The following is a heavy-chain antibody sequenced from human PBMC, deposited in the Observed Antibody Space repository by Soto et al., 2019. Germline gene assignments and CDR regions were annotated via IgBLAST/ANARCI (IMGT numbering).Heavy chain of an antibody. D-gene: IGHD2-21*02. CDR1: GYTFTSYG. CDR2: ISAYNGNT. J-gene: IGHJ3*02. Sequence: GASVKVSCTDSGYTFTSYGMSWVRQAQRQGLEWMGWISAYNGNTNYAQKLQGRVTMTTDTSTSTAYMELRSLRSDDTAVYYCARDPYCGGDCYPDTDAFDIWGQGTMVTVSS. CDR3: ARDPYCGGDCYPDTDAFDI. V-gene: IGHV1-18*01.